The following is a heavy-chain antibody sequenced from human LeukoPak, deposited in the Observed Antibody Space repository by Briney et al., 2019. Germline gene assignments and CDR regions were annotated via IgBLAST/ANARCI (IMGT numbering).Heavy chain of an antibody. CDR3: VGEGAVLVPAEGGFAP. CDR2: ISSSSSYI. V-gene: IGHV3-21*01. J-gene: IGHJ5*02. CDR1: GFTFSSYS. Sequence: GGSLRLSCAASGFTFSSYSMNWVRQAPGKGLEWVSSISSSSSYIYYADSVKGRFTISRDNAKNSLYLQMNSLRAEDTAVYYCVGEGAVLVPAEGGFAPGGKGPLVTVS. D-gene: IGHD2-2*01.